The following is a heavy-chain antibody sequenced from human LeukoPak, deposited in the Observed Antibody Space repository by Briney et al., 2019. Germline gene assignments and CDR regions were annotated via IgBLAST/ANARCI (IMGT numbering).Heavy chain of an antibody. V-gene: IGHV1-2*02. CDR3: ARGDWGSFKSPDS. CDR2: ITPKNGGT. D-gene: IGHD7-27*01. CDR1: GCSFTVYY. Sequence: ASVKVSCKASGCSFTVYYIHWVRQAPGQGLEWMGWITPKNGGTNYAQKFQGRVIMTGDTSITTAYMELSSLRSDDTAVYYCARGDWGSFKSPDSWGQGTLVTVSS. J-gene: IGHJ4*02.